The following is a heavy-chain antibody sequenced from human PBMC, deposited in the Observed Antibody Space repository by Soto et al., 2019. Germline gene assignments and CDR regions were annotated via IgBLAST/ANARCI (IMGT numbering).Heavy chain of an antibody. J-gene: IGHJ4*02. Sequence: VASVRVSCKXSGYTFTSYGISWVRQAPRQALEWMGWISAYNGNTNYAQKLQGRVTMTTDTSTSTAYMELRSLRSDDTAVYYCARWESCSSPSCYSDLFDCWGQGTLVTVSS. CDR1: GYTFTSYG. CDR3: ARWESCSSPSCYSDLFDC. D-gene: IGHD2-2*02. CDR2: ISAYNGNT. V-gene: IGHV1-18*01.